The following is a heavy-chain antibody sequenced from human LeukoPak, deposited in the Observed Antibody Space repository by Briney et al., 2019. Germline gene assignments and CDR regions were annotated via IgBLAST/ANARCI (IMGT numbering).Heavy chain of an antibody. CDR3: ARVSYCGGDRYLDY. D-gene: IGHD2-21*02. J-gene: IGHJ4*02. CDR2: IYTSGST. CDR1: GGSISSYY. V-gene: IGHV4-4*07. Sequence: PSETLSLTCTVSGGSISSYYWSWIRQPAGKGLEWIGRIYTSGSTNYNPSLKSRVTMSVDTSKNQFSLKLSSVTAADTAVYYCARVSYCGGDRYLDYWGQGTLVTVSS.